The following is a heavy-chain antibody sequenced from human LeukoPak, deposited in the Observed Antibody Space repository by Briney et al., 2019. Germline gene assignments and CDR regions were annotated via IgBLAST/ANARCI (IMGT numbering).Heavy chain of an antibody. J-gene: IGHJ6*04. CDR3: AELGITMIGGV. CDR1: GFTFSSYE. D-gene: IGHD3-10*02. CDR2: ISSSGSTI. V-gene: IGHV3-48*03. Sequence: GGSLRLSCAASGFTFSSYEMNCISSSGSTIYYADSVKGRFTISRDNAKNSLYLQMNSLRAEDTAVYYCAELGITMIGGVWGKGTTVTISS.